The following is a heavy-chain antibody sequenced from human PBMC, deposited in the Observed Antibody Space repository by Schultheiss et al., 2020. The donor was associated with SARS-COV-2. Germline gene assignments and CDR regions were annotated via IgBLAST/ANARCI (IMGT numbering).Heavy chain of an antibody. J-gene: IGHJ4*02. CDR2: IYYSGST. Sequence: SETLSLTCTVSGGSISSGGYYWSWIRQHPGKGLEWIGYIYYSGSTYYNPSLKSRVTISVDTSKNQFSLKLSSVTAADTAVYYCANRMGYGYPFDHWGQGTLVTVSS. CDR1: GGSISSGGYY. CDR3: ANRMGYGYPFDH. V-gene: IGHV4-31*03. D-gene: IGHD5-18*01.